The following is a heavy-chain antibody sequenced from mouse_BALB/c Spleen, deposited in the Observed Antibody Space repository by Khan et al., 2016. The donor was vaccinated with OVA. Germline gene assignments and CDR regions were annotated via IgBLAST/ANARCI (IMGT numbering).Heavy chain of an antibody. CDR2: ISPGSGDT. CDR3: ARRNYFGYTFAY. CDR1: GYTFTDYY. V-gene: IGHV1-77*01. Sequence: QVQLQQPGAELARPGASVKLSCKASGYTFTDYYINWVKQRTGQGLEWIGEISPGSGDTYYNERFKGMATLTADKSSSTAYMQRSSLTSEASAVYFCARRNYFGYTFAYWGQGTLVTVSA. D-gene: IGHD1-2*01. J-gene: IGHJ3*01.